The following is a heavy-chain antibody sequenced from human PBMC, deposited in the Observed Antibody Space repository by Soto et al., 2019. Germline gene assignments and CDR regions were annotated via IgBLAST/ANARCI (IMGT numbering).Heavy chain of an antibody. Sequence: SETLSLTCTVSGGSIDSGAYYWSWIRQPPGKGLEWIGYVYYSGTTNYNPFLKSRVTLSLDKSKNQFSLKMNSVTAADTAVYYCARDVTAPPNYLDPWGQGTLVTGSS. D-gene: IGHD4-4*01. CDR3: ARDVTAPPNYLDP. CDR2: VYYSGTT. J-gene: IGHJ5*02. CDR1: GGSIDSGAYY. V-gene: IGHV4-61*08.